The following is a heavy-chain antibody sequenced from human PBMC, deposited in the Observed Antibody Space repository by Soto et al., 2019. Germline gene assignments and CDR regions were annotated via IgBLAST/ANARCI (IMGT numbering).Heavy chain of an antibody. V-gene: IGHV3-33*01. Sequence: QVQLVESGGGVVQPGRSLRLSCAASGFTFSSYGMHWVRQAPGKGLEWVAVIWYDGSNKYYADSVKGRFTISRDNSKNTLYLQMNILRAEDTAVYDCAREGAIAAAGTWWFDPWGQGTLVTVSS. D-gene: IGHD6-13*01. CDR2: IWYDGSNK. J-gene: IGHJ5*02. CDR1: GFTFSSYG. CDR3: AREGAIAAAGTWWFDP.